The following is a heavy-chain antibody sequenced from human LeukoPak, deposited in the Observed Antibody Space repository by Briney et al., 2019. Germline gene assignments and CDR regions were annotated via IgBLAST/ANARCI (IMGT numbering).Heavy chain of an antibody. Sequence: SQTLSLTCTVSGGSISSGCYCWICNRQPAGKGLDGIGRNYTSGSTNYNPSLRSRITISVDTSKNQFSLKLSPVTAADTAVYYCARGVRGYSYDLKYYFDFWGQGKLVTVSS. D-gene: IGHD5-18*01. CDR2: NYTSGST. V-gene: IGHV4-61*02. CDR1: GGSISSGCYC. CDR3: ARGVRGYSYDLKYYFDF. J-gene: IGHJ4*02.